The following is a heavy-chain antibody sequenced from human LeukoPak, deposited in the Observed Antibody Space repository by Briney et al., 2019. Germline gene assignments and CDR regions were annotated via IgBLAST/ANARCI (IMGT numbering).Heavy chain of an antibody. CDR1: GYTFTSYY. J-gene: IGHJ4*02. Sequence: ASVKVSCKASGYTFTSYYMHWVRQAPGQGLEWMGFINPSGGSTSYAQKFQGRVTMTRDTSISTAYMELSRLRSDDTAVYYCARIIVGATKVIDYWGQGTLVTVPS. D-gene: IGHD1-26*01. CDR3: ARIIVGATKVIDY. V-gene: IGHV1-2*02. CDR2: INPSGGST.